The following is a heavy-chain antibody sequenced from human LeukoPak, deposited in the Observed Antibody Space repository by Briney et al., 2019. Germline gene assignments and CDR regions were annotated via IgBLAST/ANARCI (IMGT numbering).Heavy chain of an antibody. J-gene: IGHJ4*02. CDR1: GGSISSAGYF. D-gene: IGHD5-24*01. CDR3: ARLHPDRDGYMRRSFDS. Sequence: SETLSLTCTVSGGSISSAGYFWSWIRQHPGKGLEWIGYIYYSGSTYYNPSLKSRVTISVDTSKNQFSLMLNSVTVADTAVYYCARLHPDRDGYMRRSFDSWGQGTLVTVSS. CDR2: IYYSGST. V-gene: IGHV4-31*03.